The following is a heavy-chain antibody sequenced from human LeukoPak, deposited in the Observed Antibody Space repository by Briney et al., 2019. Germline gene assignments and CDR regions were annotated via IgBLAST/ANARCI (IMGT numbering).Heavy chain of an antibody. D-gene: IGHD3-3*01. CDR1: GYTFTSYD. CDR3: ASPGEFTIFGVSGWFDP. Sequence: ASVKVSCKASGYTFTSYDINWVRQATGQGLEWMGWMNPNSGNTGYAQKFQGRVTMTRDTSISTAYMELSRLGSDDTAVYYCASPGEFTIFGVSGWFDPWGQGTLVTVSS. J-gene: IGHJ5*02. V-gene: IGHV1-8*01. CDR2: MNPNSGNT.